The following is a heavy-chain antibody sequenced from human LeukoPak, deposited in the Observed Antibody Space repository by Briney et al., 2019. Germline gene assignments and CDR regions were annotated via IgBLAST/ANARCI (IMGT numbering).Heavy chain of an antibody. CDR1: GYSFTSYW. CDR2: IYPGDSDT. Sequence: GESLKISCKGSGYSFTSYWIGWVRQMPGKGLEWMGIIYPGDSDTRYSPSFQGQVTISADKSISTAYLQWSSLKASDTAMYYCARHNRVDTAMVIDYYYYMDVWGKGTTVTVSS. V-gene: IGHV5-51*01. J-gene: IGHJ6*03. CDR3: ARHNRVDTAMVIDYYYYMDV. D-gene: IGHD5-18*01.